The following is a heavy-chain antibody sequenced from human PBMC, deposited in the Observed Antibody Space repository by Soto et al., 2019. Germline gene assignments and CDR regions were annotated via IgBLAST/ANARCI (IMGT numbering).Heavy chain of an antibody. Sequence: EVQLVESGGVSVQPGGSLRLSCTASGFTLSNYWMHWGRQAPGKGLVWVSRINTDGSTTTYADSVKGRFPISRDNAENTLHMKMNSLRDDDTAVYYCVRIRRGDGYTFGYWGQGTLVTVSS. V-gene: IGHV3-74*01. D-gene: IGHD5-12*01. CDR1: GFTLSNYW. CDR2: INTDGSTT. CDR3: VRIRRGDGYTFGY. J-gene: IGHJ4*02.